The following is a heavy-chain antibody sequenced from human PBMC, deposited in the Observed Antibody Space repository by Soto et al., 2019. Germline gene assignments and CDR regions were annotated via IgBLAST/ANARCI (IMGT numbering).Heavy chain of an antibody. CDR3: ARRRSGSYYDY. V-gene: IGHV3-23*01. J-gene: IGHJ4*02. CDR2: ISGSGGST. CDR1: GFTFSSYA. Sequence: EVQLLESGVGLVQPGGSLRLSCAASGFTFSSYAMRWVRQAPVKGLEWVSAISGSGGSTYYADSVKGRFTISRDNSKNTLYLQMNSLRAEDTAVYYCARRRSGSYYDYWGQGTLVTVSS. D-gene: IGHD1-26*01.